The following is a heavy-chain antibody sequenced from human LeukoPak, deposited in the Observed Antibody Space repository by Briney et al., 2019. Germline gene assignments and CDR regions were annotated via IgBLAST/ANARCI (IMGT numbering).Heavy chain of an antibody. CDR3: ARVLRYCSGGNCYSGGLGYMDV. V-gene: IGHV4-59*01. J-gene: IGHJ6*03. D-gene: IGHD2-15*01. Sequence: SETLSLTCTVSGGSISNYYWSWIRQPPGKGLEWIGYIYDRGSTNYNPSLKSRVTISVDTSKNKFSLKLSSVTAADTAVYYCARVLRYCSGGNCYSGGLGYMDVWGKGTTVTISS. CDR2: IYDRGST. CDR1: GGSISNYY.